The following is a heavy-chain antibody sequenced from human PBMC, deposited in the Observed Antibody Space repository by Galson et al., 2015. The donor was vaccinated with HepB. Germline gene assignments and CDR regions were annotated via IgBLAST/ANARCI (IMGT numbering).Heavy chain of an antibody. CDR3: AKDLFRWSSISGVVTALFYGLDV. D-gene: IGHD3-3*01. CDR2: ISGSGGTT. CDR1: GFTFNRYA. Sequence: SLRLSCAASGFTFNRYAMNWVRQAPGKGLEWVSTISGSGGTTYYAHSVKGRFTVSRDNSKNTLFLQMNSLRAEDTATYYCAKDLFRWSSISGVVTALFYGLDVWGQGTTVTVSS. V-gene: IGHV3-23*01. J-gene: IGHJ6*02.